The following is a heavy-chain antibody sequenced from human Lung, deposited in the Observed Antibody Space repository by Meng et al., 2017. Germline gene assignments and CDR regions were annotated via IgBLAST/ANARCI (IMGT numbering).Heavy chain of an antibody. CDR3: ARDEDISAAGKLFGDY. V-gene: IGHV1-2*06. CDR1: GYNFPDYW. D-gene: IGHD6-13*01. Sequence: VRVVQSGAEVEMPGASVKVSCKPSGYNFPDYWLHWVRRAPGQGLEWMGRIDPKSGDTHYAQRFQGRVTMTGDTSISTAYMELSGLRSDDTAMYYCARDEDISAAGKLFGDYWGQGTLVTVSS. J-gene: IGHJ4*02. CDR2: IDPKSGDT.